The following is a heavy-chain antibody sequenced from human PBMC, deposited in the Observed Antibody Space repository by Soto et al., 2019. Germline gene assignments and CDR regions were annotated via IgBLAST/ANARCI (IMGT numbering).Heavy chain of an antibody. J-gene: IGHJ6*02. Sequence: GASVKVSCEASGATFSSYSISWVRQAPGQGLEWMGGIIPLFGTVKYAQQFQGRVTITADESTSTAYMEVSSLRSEDTAVCYCARSPPATVSREWNYYSMEVWGQGTTVTVSS. CDR3: ARSPPATVSREWNYYSMEV. D-gene: IGHD4-4*01. CDR2: IIPLFGTV. CDR1: GATFSSYS. V-gene: IGHV1-69*13.